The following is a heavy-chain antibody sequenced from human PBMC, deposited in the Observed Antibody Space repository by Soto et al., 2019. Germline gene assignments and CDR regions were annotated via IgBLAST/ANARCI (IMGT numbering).Heavy chain of an antibody. CDR2: IIPIFGTA. V-gene: IGHV1-69*13. Sequence: SVKVSCKASGATFSSYAISWVRQAPGQGLEWMGGIIPIFGTANYAQKFQGRVTITADESTSTAYLELSSLRSEDTAVYYCARGRQMEQLVDYWGQGTLVTVSS. CDR1: GATFSSYA. D-gene: IGHD6-6*01. CDR3: ARGRQMEQLVDY. J-gene: IGHJ4*02.